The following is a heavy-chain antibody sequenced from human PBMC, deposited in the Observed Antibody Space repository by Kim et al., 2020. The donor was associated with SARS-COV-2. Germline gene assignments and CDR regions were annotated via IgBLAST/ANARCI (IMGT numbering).Heavy chain of an antibody. Sequence: SETLSLTCTVSGGSISSSSYYWGWIRQPPGKGLEWIGSIYYSGSTYYNPSLKSRVTISVDTSKNQFSLKLSSVTAADTDVYYCAGPLQLERDAFYIWGQGTMVTVSS. V-gene: IGHV4-39*01. CDR2: IYYSGST. D-gene: IGHD1-1*01. CDR3: AGPLQLERDAFYI. J-gene: IGHJ3*02. CDR1: GGSISSSSYY.